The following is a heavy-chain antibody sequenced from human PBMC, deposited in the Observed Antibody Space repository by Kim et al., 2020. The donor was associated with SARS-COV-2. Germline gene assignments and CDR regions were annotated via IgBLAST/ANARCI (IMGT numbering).Heavy chain of an antibody. J-gene: IGHJ4*02. CDR1: GGSISSGGYS. CDR2: IYHSGST. D-gene: IGHD3-22*01. CDR3: ARARHYYDSSGYLYYFDY. Sequence: SETLSLTCAVSGGSISSGGYSWSWIRQPPGKGLEWIGYIYHSGSTYYNPSLKSRVTISVDRSKNQFSLKLSSVTAADTAVYYCARARHYYDSSGYLYYFDYWGQVTLVTVS. V-gene: IGHV4-30-2*01.